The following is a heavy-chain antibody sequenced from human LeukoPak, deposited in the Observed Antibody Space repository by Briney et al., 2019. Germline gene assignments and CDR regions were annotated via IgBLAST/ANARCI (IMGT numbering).Heavy chain of an antibody. CDR2: IKQDGSEK. J-gene: IGHJ6*02. CDR3: AREYYVMDV. Sequence: GGSLRLSWAPSRLTLSIYWMSWVSQAPGKGLEWVGNIKQDGSEKYYVDSVKRRFTISRDNAKNSLYLQMNSLRAEDTAVYYCAREYYVMDVWGQGTTVTVSS. V-gene: IGHV3-7*01. CDR1: RLTLSIYW.